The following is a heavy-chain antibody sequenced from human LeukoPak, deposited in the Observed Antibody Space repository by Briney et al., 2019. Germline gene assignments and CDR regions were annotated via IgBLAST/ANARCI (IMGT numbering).Heavy chain of an antibody. CDR1: GFTFSSYG. J-gene: IGHJ2*01. D-gene: IGHD4-17*01. CDR2: IRGSGDST. CDR3: ARHHRFARPYGDQDWYFDL. Sequence: GGSLRLSCAASGFTFSSYGMHWVRQAPGKGLEWVSAIRGSGDSTYYADSVKGRFTISRDNSKNTLYLQLNSLRAEDTAVYYCARHHRFARPYGDQDWYFDLWGRGTLVTVSS. V-gene: IGHV3-23*01.